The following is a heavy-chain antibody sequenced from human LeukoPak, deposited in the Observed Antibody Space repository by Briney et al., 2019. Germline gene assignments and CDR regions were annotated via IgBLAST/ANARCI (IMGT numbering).Heavy chain of an antibody. CDR3: ARMVGAIDGLNWFDP. CDR1: GGTFSSYA. V-gene: IGHV1-69*04. J-gene: IGHJ5*02. D-gene: IGHD1-26*01. CDR2: IIPILGIA. Sequence: ASVKVSCKASGGTFSSYAISWVRQAPGQGLEWMGRIIPILGIANYAQKLQGRVTITADKSTSTAYMELSSLRSEDTAVYYCARMVGAIDGLNWFDPWGQGTLVTVSS.